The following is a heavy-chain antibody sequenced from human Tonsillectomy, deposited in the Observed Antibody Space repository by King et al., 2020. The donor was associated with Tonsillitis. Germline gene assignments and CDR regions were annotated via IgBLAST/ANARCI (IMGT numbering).Heavy chain of an antibody. CDR1: GFTVSSNY. CDR3: ARVSSGCATLSFDY. V-gene: IGHV3-66*01. D-gene: IGHD6-19*01. CDR2: IYSGGST. Sequence: VQLVQSGGGLVQPGGSLRLSCAASGFTVSSNYMSWVRQAPGKGLEWVSVIYSGGSTYYADSVKGRFTISRDNSKNTLYLQMNSLRAEDTAVYYCARVSSGCATLSFDYWGQGTLVTVSS. J-gene: IGHJ4*02.